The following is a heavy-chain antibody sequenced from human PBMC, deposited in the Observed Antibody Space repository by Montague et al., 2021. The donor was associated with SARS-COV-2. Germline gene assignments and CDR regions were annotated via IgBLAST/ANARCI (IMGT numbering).Heavy chain of an antibody. CDR2: NNYSGST. CDR3: ARGSGCSGGICYSDFDPHYYYGMDV. J-gene: IGHJ6*02. V-gene: IGHV4-34*01. CDR1: GGSFSGYY. D-gene: IGHD2-15*01. Sequence: SETLSLTCAVYGGSFSGYYWRWIRQPPGKGLEWIGENNYSGSTNYNPSLKSRVTISVDTSKNQFSLKLSSVTAADTAVYYCARGSGCSGGICYSDFDPHYYYGMDVWGQGTTVTVSS.